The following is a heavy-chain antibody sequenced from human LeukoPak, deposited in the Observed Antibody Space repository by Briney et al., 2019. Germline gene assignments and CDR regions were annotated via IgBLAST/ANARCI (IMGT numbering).Heavy chain of an antibody. D-gene: IGHD3-16*01. Sequence: TSETLSLTCTVSGGSVSSYYWSWIRQPPGKGLEWIGCISYTGGTNYTPSLKSRVTISLDTSKNQFSPKLNSVTAADTALYYCAGSGGFTSPQNYWGQGTLVTV. CDR1: GGSVSSYY. CDR2: ISYTGGT. V-gene: IGHV4-59*02. CDR3: AGSGGFTSPQNY. J-gene: IGHJ4*02.